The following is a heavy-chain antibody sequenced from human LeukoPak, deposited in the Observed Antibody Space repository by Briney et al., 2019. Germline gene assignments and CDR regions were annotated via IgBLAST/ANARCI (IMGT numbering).Heavy chain of an antibody. CDR2: IYRGGST. Sequence: GGSLRLSCAASGCTVSSNYMSWVRQARGKGLEWVSTIYRGGSTSYADSVKGRFTISRDNSKNTLYLQMNSLRAEDTAVYYCAGELGSSGHGYWGQGTLVTVSS. CDR3: AGELGSSGHGY. D-gene: IGHD6-19*01. CDR1: GCTVSSNY. J-gene: IGHJ4*02. V-gene: IGHV3-53*01.